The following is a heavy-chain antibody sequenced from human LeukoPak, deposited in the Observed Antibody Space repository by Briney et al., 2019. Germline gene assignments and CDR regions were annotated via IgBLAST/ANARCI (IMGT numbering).Heavy chain of an antibody. CDR2: ISGSGGST. CDR3: ARSDHNSWNAFDI. CDR1: GFTFSSYA. J-gene: IGHJ3*02. D-gene: IGHD1-26*01. Sequence: GGSLRLSCAASGFTFSSYAMSWVRQAPGKGLEWVSAISGSGGSTYYADSVKGRFTISRDNSKNTLYLQMNSLGAEDTAVYYCARSDHNSWNAFDIWGQGTMVTVSS. V-gene: IGHV3-23*01.